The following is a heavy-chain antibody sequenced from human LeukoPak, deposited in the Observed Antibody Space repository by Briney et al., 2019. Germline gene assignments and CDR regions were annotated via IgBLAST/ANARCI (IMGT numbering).Heavy chain of an antibody. CDR2: IYHTGST. Sequence: PETLSLTRTISGGSVSDYYWSWIRQSPGKGLEWIGYIYHTGSTSYSPSLKSRVTISADTSQNQFSLKLSSVTAADTAVYYCASRKLGNDYWGQGTLVTVSS. V-gene: IGHV4-59*02. D-gene: IGHD7-27*01. CDR1: GGSVSDYY. J-gene: IGHJ4*02. CDR3: ASRKLGNDY.